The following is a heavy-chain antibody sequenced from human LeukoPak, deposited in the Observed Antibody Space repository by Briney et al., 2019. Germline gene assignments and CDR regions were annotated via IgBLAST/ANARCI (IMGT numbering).Heavy chain of an antibody. CDR1: GFTFSSYG. CDR3: ARWGIAAAGSFDY. CDR2: IWYDGSNK. D-gene: IGHD6-13*01. J-gene: IGHJ4*02. Sequence: GGSLRLFCAASGFTFSSYGMHWVRQAPGKGLEWVAVIWYDGSNKYYADSVKGRFTISRDNSKNTLYLQMNSLRAEDTAVYYCARWGIAAAGSFDYWGQGTLVTVSS. V-gene: IGHV3-33*01.